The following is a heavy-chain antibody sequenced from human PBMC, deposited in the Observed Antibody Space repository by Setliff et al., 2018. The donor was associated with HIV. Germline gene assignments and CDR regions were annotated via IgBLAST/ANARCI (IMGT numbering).Heavy chain of an antibody. CDR3: ARGRNYTSGLDV. D-gene: IGHD3-10*01. V-gene: IGHV1-2*02. CDR1: GYTFTGNY. Sequence: ASVKVSCKGSGYTFTGNYIHWVRQAPGQGLEWMGWINPNSGGTNYGQKCQGRVTMTRDTSISTAYLEVRSLSSDDTAVYYCARGRNYTSGLDVWGQGTTVTVSS. J-gene: IGHJ6*02. CDR2: INPNSGGT.